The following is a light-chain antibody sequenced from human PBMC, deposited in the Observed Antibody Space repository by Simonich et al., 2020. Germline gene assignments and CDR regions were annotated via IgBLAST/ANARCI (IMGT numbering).Light chain of an antibody. V-gene: IGLV6-57*03. CDR2: EDN. J-gene: IGLJ2*01. Sequence: NFMLTQPHSVSESPGKTVTISCTRSSGSIASNYVQWYHQRPGSAPTTVIYEDNQIPTGVPDRFSGSIDSSSNSASLTISGLKTEDEADYYCQSYDSSNHRGVFGGGTKLTVL. CDR3: QSYDSSNHRGV. CDR1: SGSIASNY.